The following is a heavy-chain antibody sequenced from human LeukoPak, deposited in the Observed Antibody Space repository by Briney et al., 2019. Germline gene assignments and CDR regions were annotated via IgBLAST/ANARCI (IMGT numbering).Heavy chain of an antibody. CDR2: VSGSGGST. CDR1: GFTVSSNY. V-gene: IGHV3-23*01. Sequence: PGGSLRLSCAASGFTVSSNYMSWVRRAPGKGLEWVSAVSGSGGSTYYADSVKGRFTISRDNSKNTLYLQMNSLRAEDTAVYYCAKSIGGIFEDVDYWGQGTLVTVSS. D-gene: IGHD3-3*01. CDR3: AKSIGGIFEDVDY. J-gene: IGHJ4*02.